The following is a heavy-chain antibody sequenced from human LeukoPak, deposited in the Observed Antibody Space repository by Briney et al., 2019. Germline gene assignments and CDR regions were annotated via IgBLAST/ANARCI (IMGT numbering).Heavy chain of an antibody. D-gene: IGHD3-10*01. J-gene: IGHJ4*02. V-gene: IGHV3-21*01. CDR3: ARRDLRGIVY. Sequence: GGSLRLSCAASGFTFRTYTMTWVRQAPGKGLECVSYITSDSGHRSYADSVKGRFTISRDNAKNSVFLQLNSLSPEDTAIYYCARRDLRGIVYWGQGTLVTVSS. CDR1: GFTFRTYT. CDR2: ITSDSGHR.